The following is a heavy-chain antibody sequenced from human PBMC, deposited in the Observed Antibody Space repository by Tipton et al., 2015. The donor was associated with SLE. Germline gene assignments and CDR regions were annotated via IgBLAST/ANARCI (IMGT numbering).Heavy chain of an antibody. CDR2: IFHGGST. D-gene: IGHD5-24*01. Sequence: TLSLTCAVSGYSISSGYYWGWIRQPPGKGLEWIGSIFHGGSTYNPSLNSRVTISVDTSKNQFSLKLSSVTAADTAIYYCARHRGAGYTYDAFDIWGQGTMVTVSS. J-gene: IGHJ3*02. CDR1: GYSISSGYY. CDR3: ARHRGAGYTYDAFDI. V-gene: IGHV4-38-2*01.